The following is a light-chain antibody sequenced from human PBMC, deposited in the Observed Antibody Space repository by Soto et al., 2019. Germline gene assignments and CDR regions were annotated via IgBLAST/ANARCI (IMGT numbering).Light chain of an antibody. CDR1: QSVSSH. V-gene: IGKV3-11*01. Sequence: EIVLTQSPATLSLSPGERAALSCRASQSVSSHLAWYQQKPGQAPRLLIYDASNRATGIPARFIGSGSGTHFTLIINSLEPEDLAVYYCQQRSNWPLTFGGGTKVEIK. J-gene: IGKJ4*01. CDR3: QQRSNWPLT. CDR2: DAS.